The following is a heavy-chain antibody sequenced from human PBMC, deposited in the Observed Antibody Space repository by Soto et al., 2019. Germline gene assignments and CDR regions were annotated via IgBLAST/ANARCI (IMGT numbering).Heavy chain of an antibody. CDR3: ARDLPSYDSSGYYLVFDY. J-gene: IGHJ4*02. D-gene: IGHD3-22*01. CDR1: GYTFTSYG. V-gene: IGHV1-18*01. Sequence: GASVKVSCKASGYTFTSYGISWVRQAPGQGLEWMGWISAYNGNTNYAQKLQGRVTMTTDTSTSTAYMELRSLRSDDTAVYYCARDLPSYDSSGYYLVFDYWGQGTLVTVSS. CDR2: ISAYNGNT.